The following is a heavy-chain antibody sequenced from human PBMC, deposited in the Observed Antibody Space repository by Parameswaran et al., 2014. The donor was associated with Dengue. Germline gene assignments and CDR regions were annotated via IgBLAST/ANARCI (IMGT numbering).Heavy chain of an antibody. J-gene: IGHJ6*03. Sequence: ASETLSLTCTVSGGSISSYYWSWIRQPPGRDWSGLGISITVGAPTTTPPSKSRVTISVDTSKNQFSLKLSSVTAADTAVYYCARYGGSGSYYYYYYYYMDVWGKGTTVTVSS. CDR3: ARYGGSGSYYYYYYYYMDV. CDR2: SITVGAP. D-gene: IGHD3-10*01. V-gene: IGHV4-59*01. CDR1: GGSISSYY.